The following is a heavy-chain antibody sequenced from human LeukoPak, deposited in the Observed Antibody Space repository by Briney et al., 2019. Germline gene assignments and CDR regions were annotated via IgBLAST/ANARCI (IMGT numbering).Heavy chain of an antibody. D-gene: IGHD2-2*01. CDR1: GYPISSGYY. Sequence: SETLSLTCAVSGYPISSGYYCGWIRQAPGKGLEWIGSIYHSGSTYYNPSLKSRVTISVDTSKNQFSLKLSSVTAADTAVYYCARGGIVVVPAADNWFDPWGQGTLVTVSS. CDR2: IYHSGST. CDR3: ARGGIVVVPAADNWFDP. V-gene: IGHV4-38-2*01. J-gene: IGHJ5*02.